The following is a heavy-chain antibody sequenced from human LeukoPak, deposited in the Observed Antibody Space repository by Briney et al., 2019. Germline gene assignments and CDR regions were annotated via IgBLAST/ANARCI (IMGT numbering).Heavy chain of an antibody. CDR1: GFTFSSYA. CDR3: ARISRWGPY. V-gene: IGHV3-30*01. CDR2: ISYDGSNK. D-gene: IGHD3-16*01. J-gene: IGHJ4*02. Sequence: GRSLRLSCAASGFTFSSYAMHWVRQAPGKGLEWVAVISYDGSNKYYADSVKGRFTISRDNSKNTLYLRMNSLRAEDTAVYYCARISRWGPYWGQGILVTVSS.